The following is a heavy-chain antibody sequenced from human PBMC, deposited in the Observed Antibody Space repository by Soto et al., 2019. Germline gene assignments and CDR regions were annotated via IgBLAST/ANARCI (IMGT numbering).Heavy chain of an antibody. V-gene: IGHV1-2*04. D-gene: IGHD2-15*01. Sequence: GASVKVSCKASGYTFTGYYMHWLRQAPGQGLEWMGWINPNSGGTNYAQKFQGWVTMTRDTSISTAYMELSRLRSDDTAVYYCARGTDCSGGSCSYYYYYGMDVWGQGTTVTVSS. CDR2: INPNSGGT. CDR3: ARGTDCSGGSCSYYYYYGMDV. CDR1: GYTFTGYY. J-gene: IGHJ6*02.